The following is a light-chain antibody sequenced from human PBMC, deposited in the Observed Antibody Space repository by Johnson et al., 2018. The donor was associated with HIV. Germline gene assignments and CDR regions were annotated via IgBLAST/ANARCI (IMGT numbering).Light chain of an antibody. V-gene: IGLV1-51*02. CDR3: GTWENILTVVV. CDR2: ENN. J-gene: IGLJ1*01. Sequence: QSVLTQPPSVSAAPGQKVTISCSGSSSNIGNNYVSWYQQLPGTAPKLLIYENNKRPSGIPDRFSGSKSGTSATLGITGLQTGDEADYYGGTWENILTVVVFGTGTKVTVL. CDR1: SSNIGNNY.